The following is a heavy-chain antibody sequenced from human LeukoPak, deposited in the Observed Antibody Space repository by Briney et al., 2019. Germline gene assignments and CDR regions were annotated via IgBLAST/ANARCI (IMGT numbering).Heavy chain of an antibody. CDR1: GFTFSSYG. Sequence: QPGGSLRLSCAASGFTFSSYGMNWVRQAPGKGLEWVSHISSSGSTIYYADSVKGRFTISRDNAKNSLYLQMNSLRAGDTAVYYCARTTMVRGVMTYWGQGTLVTVSS. D-gene: IGHD3-10*01. V-gene: IGHV3-48*03. J-gene: IGHJ4*02. CDR3: ARTTMVRGVMTY. CDR2: ISSSGSTI.